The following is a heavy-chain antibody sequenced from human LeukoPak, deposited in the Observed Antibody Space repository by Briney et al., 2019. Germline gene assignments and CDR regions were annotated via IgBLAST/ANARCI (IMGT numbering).Heavy chain of an antibody. CDR1: GFTFSSYA. V-gene: IGHV3-23*01. J-gene: IGHJ6*02. D-gene: IGHD4-17*01. Sequence: GGSLRLSCAASGFTFSSYAMSWVRQAPGKGLEWVSAISGSGGSTYYADSVTGRFTISRDNSKNTLYLQMNSLRAEDTAVYYCAHSGTTVTKYYYGMDVWGQGTTVTVSS. CDR3: AHSGTTVTKYYYGMDV. CDR2: ISGSGGST.